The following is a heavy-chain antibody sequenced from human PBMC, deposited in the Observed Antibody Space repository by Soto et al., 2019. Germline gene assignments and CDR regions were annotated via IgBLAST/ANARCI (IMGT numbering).Heavy chain of an antibody. Sequence: SETLSLTCAVSGGSITSSNWWSWVRPPPGKGLEWIGEISHSGSTNYNPSLKSRVTISVDKSKNQFSLNLNSVTAADTAVYYCARSTVTTNYWGQGTLVTVSS. V-gene: IGHV4-4*02. J-gene: IGHJ4*02. CDR3: ARSTVTTNY. CDR2: ISHSGST. D-gene: IGHD4-17*01. CDR1: GGSITSSNW.